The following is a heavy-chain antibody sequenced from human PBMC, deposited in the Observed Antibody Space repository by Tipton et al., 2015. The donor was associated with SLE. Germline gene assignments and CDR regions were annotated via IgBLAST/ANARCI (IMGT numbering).Heavy chain of an antibody. CDR1: GFTFSSYG. Sequence: SLRLSCAASGFTFSSYGMHWVRQAPGKGLEWVAVIWYDGSNKYYADSVKGRFTISRDNSKNTLYLQMNSLRAEDTAVYYCARQPQYSGSYHYWGQGTLVTVSS. CDR2: IWYDGSNK. D-gene: IGHD1-26*01. V-gene: IGHV3-33*08. CDR3: ARQPQYSGSYHY. J-gene: IGHJ4*02.